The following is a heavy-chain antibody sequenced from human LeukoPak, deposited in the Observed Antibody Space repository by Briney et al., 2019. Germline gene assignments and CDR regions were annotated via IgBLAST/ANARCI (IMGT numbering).Heavy chain of an antibody. Sequence: GGSLRLSCAASGFTFSNYWMSWVRQAPGKGLEWVANIKQDGSEKHYVDSVEARFTISRANAKNSLFLDMNSLRAEDTASYFFARLGYSGYNFDYGGRGILVTVSS. CDR3: ARLGYSGYNFDY. V-gene: IGHV3-7*01. J-gene: IGHJ4*02. CDR1: GFTFSNYW. CDR2: IKQDGSEK. D-gene: IGHD5-12*01.